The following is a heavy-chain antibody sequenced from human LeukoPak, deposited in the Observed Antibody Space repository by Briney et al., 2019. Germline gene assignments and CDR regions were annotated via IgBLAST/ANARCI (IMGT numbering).Heavy chain of an antibody. CDR3: ARDLLSGWFSQDGGFDP. CDR1: GGSLSSGDYY. D-gene: IGHD6-19*01. Sequence: PSETLYLTCTVSGGSLSSGDYYWSWIRQPPGKGLEWIGYIYYSESTYYNPSLKSRVTISVDTSKNQFSLKLSSVTAADTAVYYCARDLLSGWFSQDGGFDPWGQGTLVTVSS. V-gene: IGHV4-30-4*08. CDR2: IYYSEST. J-gene: IGHJ5*02.